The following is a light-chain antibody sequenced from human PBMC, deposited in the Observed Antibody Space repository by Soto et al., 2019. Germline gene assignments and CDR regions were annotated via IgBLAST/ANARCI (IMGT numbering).Light chain of an antibody. CDR3: QHYSSQT. V-gene: IGKV3-20*01. CDR2: GAS. J-gene: IGKJ1*01. Sequence: EVVLTQSPGTLSLSPGERATLSCRASQSVSSNYLAWYQQRPGQAPRLLIYGASSRATGIPDRFSGSGSGTDVTLTISRLEPEDSAVYFYQHYSSQTFGQGTKVEIK. CDR1: QSVSSNY.